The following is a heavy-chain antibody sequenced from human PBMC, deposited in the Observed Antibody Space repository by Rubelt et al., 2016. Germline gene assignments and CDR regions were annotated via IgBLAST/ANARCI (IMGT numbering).Heavy chain of an antibody. CDR2: ISEDGSEK. CDR1: GFTFSSYE. V-gene: IGHV3-7*01. J-gene: IGHJ4*02. D-gene: IGHD5-18*01. CDR3: AIPGYSYGTSDY. Sequence: EVQLVESGGGLVQPGGSLRLSCAASGFTFSSYEMNWVRQAPGKGLEWVGHISEDGSEKYYVDSVRGRFTITRDNAKNSLYLQMNSLRAEDTAVYYCAIPGYSYGTSDYWGQGTLVTVSS.